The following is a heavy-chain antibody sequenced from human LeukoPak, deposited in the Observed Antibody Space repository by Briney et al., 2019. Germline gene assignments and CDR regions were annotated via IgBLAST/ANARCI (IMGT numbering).Heavy chain of an antibody. CDR1: DCTFACYA. CDR2: IRWDGGST. CDR3: AKGLYDSSGPLDS. V-gene: IGHV3-9*01. Sequence: SMSLSCASADCTFACYAMCWVRQAPAKGLEWVSRIRWDGGSTDYADSVNGRFTIYRGNAKNSLYLQMNSLRAEDTPLYYCAKGLYDSSGPLDSWGRGTLVTVSS. J-gene: IGHJ5*01. D-gene: IGHD3-22*01.